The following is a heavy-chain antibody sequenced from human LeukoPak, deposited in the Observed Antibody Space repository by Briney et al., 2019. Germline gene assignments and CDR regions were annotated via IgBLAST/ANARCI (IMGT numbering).Heavy chain of an antibody. J-gene: IGHJ6*02. CDR2: ISGSGGST. Sequence: GGSLRLSCAASGFTFSSYAMSWVRQAPGKGLEWVSGISGSGGSTYYADSVKGRFTISRDNSKNTLYLQMNSLRAEDTAVYYCAKDIVVVVAATDGGRYYGMDVWGQGTTVTVSS. V-gene: IGHV3-23*01. CDR1: GFTFSSYA. CDR3: AKDIVVVVAATDGGRYYGMDV. D-gene: IGHD2-15*01.